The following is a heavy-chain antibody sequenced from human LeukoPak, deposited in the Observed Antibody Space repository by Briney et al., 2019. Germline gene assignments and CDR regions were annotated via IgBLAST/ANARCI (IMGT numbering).Heavy chain of an antibody. CDR2: INPYNCNT. CDR1: GYTFTNFA. Sequence: ASVTVSCKPSGYTFTNFAIILLRLAPAPGLEWTGWINPYNCNTKYALKVQGRVTMTTDTSTSTAYMELRSLSPDDTAVFYCARDRIPARLRELGVVTDRHYYMDVWGKGTTVTVSS. V-gene: IGHV1-18*01. CDR3: ARDRIPARLRELGVVTDRHYYMDV. J-gene: IGHJ6*03. D-gene: IGHD3-3*01.